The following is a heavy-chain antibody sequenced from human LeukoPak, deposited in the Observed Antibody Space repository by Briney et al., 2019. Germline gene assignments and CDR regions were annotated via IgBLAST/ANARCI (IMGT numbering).Heavy chain of an antibody. CDR2: ISGSGGST. CDR1: GFTFSSYA. J-gene: IGHJ3*01. CDR3: ARRSAAKDAFDF. D-gene: IGHD6-25*01. Sequence: GGSLRLSCAASGFTFSSYAMSWVRQAPGKGLEWVSAISGSGGSTFYANSVKGRFTISRDNSKNTLYLQMNSLRAEDTAVYYCARRSAAKDAFDFWGQGTMVTVSS. V-gene: IGHV3-23*01.